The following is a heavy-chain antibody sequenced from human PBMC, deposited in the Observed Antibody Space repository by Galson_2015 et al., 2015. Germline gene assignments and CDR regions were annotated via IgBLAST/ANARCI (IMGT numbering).Heavy chain of an antibody. Sequence: SLRLSCAASGFTFSSYEMNWVRQAPGKGLEWVSSISRGGSNIYYADSVKGRFTISRDNAKNSLYLQMNSLRAEDTAVYYCASRLGGTGRQFIDYWGQGTLVTVSS. CDR1: GFTFSSYE. CDR3: ASRLGGTGRQFIDY. CDR2: ISRGGSNI. D-gene: IGHD3/OR15-3a*01. J-gene: IGHJ4*02. V-gene: IGHV3-48*03.